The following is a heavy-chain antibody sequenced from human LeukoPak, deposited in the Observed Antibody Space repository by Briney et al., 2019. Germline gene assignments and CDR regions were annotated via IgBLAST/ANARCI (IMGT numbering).Heavy chain of an antibody. J-gene: IGHJ3*02. CDR3: ARRSKAVAGLAFDI. CDR2: INHSGST. Sequence: PSETLSLTCAVYGGSFSGHYWSWIRQPPGKGLEWIGEINHSGSTNYNPSLKSRVTISVDTSKNQFSLKLSSVTAADTAVYYCARRSKAVAGLAFDIWGQGTMVTVSS. V-gene: IGHV4-34*01. CDR1: GGSFSGHY. D-gene: IGHD6-19*01.